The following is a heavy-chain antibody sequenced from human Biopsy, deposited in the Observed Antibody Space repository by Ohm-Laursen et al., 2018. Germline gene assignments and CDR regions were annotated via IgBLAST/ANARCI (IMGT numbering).Heavy chain of an antibody. CDR3: GRAVRNQLLTDP. Sequence: SVKVSCNTSGYTFTSYDITWVRQASGQGPEWIGWLNPVSGNSNFGQKFRGRVTVTSDTSISTAYMELSGLTSDDTATYYCGRAVRNQLLTDPWGQGTLVAVTS. V-gene: IGHV1-8*01. D-gene: IGHD1-7*01. CDR2: LNPVSGNS. J-gene: IGHJ5*02. CDR1: GYTFTSYD.